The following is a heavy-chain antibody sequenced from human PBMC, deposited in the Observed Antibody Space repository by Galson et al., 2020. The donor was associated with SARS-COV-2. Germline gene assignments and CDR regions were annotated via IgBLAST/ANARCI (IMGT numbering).Heavy chain of an antibody. CDR1: GYSFTSYW. V-gene: IGHV5-51*01. Sequence: GESLKISCKGSGYSFTSYWTGWVRQMPGKGLEWMGIIYPGDSDTRYSPPLPGQVTISADKSISTAYLQWSSLKAPDTAMYYSAVTSSSWYYYYMDVWGKGTTVTVSS. CDR3: AVTSSSWYYYYMDV. D-gene: IGHD6-13*01. J-gene: IGHJ6*03. CDR2: IYPGDSDT.